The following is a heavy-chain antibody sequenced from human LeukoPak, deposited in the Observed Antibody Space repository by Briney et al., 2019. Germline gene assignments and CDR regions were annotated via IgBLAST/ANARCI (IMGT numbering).Heavy chain of an antibody. CDR3: ARVSRDGYNLPDY. D-gene: IGHD5-24*01. CDR2: ISSSGSTI. J-gene: IGHJ4*02. V-gene: IGHV3-11*01. CDR1: GFTFSDYY. Sequence: GGSLRLSCAASGFTFSDYYMSWIRQAPGKGLDWVSYISSSGSTIYYADFVKGRFTISRDNAKNSLYLQMDSLRAEDTAVYYCARVSRDGYNLPDYWGQGTLVTVSS.